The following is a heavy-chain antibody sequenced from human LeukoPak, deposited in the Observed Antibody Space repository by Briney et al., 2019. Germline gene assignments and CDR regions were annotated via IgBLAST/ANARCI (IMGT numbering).Heavy chain of an antibody. Sequence: ASVKVSCKASGYTFTSYYMHWVRQAPGQGLEWMGIINPSGGSTSYAQKFQGRVTMTRDTSISTAYMELSRLRSDDTAVYYCARGWHDSSGYYWDFDYWGQGTLVTVSS. D-gene: IGHD3-22*01. CDR3: ARGWHDSSGYYWDFDY. V-gene: IGHV1-46*01. J-gene: IGHJ4*02. CDR1: GYTFTSYY. CDR2: INPSGGST.